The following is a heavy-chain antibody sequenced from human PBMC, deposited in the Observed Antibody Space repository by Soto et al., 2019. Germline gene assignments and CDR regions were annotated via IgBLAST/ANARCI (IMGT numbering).Heavy chain of an antibody. Sequence: SETLSLTCTVSGGSISSYYWSWIRQPPGKGLEWIGYIYYSGSTNYNPSLKSRVTISVDTSKNQFSLKLSSVTAADKAVYYCARAWGYHFDYWGQGTLVTV. CDR2: IYYSGST. D-gene: IGHD3-16*01. J-gene: IGHJ4*02. CDR1: GGSISSYY. V-gene: IGHV4-59*01. CDR3: ARAWGYHFDY.